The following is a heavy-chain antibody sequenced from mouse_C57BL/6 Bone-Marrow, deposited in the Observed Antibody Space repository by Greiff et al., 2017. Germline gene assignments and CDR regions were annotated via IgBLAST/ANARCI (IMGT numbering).Heavy chain of an antibody. D-gene: IGHD1-1*01. CDR3: ARDIYYYGRGYFDV. J-gene: IGHJ1*03. CDR2: IYSSDSET. CDR1: GYTFTSSW. V-gene: IGHV1-61*01. Sequence: QVQLQQPGAELVRPGSSVKLSCKASGYTFTSSWMDWVKQRPGQGLEWIGNIYSSDSETHSHQKFKDKATLTVDKSSSTAYMQLSSLTSEDSAVYYCARDIYYYGRGYFDVWGTGTTVTVSS.